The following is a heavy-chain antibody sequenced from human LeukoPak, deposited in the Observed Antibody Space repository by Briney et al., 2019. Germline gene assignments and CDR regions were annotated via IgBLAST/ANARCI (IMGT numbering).Heavy chain of an antibody. V-gene: IGHV1-2*02. D-gene: IGHD3-22*01. CDR2: INPNSGGT. CDR3: ARDYYDSSGFGAFDI. Sequence: ASVKVSCKTSGYTFTAYYMHWVRQAPGQGLEWMGWINPNSGGTNYAQKFQGRVTMTRDTSISTAHMELSRLRSDDTAVYYCARDYYDSSGFGAFDIWGQGTMVTVSS. J-gene: IGHJ3*02. CDR1: GYTFTAYY.